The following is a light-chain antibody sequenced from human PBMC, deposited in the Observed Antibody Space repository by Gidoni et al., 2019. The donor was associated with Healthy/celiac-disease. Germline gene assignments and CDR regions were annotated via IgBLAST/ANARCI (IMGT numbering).Light chain of an antibody. J-gene: IGLJ1*01. CDR1: SSNIGSNY. CDR3: AAWDDSLSGLYV. V-gene: IGLV1-47*02. CDR2: SNN. Sequence: QSVLTQPPSASGTPGQRVTISCSGSSSNIGSNYVYWYQQLPGTAPKLLIYSNNQRPSGVPDRVSGSKSGTSASLAISGLRSEDEADYYCAAWDDSLSGLYVFGTGTKVTVL.